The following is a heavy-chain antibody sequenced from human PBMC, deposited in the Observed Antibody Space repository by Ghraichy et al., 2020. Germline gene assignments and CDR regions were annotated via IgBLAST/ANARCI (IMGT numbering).Heavy chain of an antibody. D-gene: IGHD3-22*01. CDR1: GGSVSSGSYY. CDR3: ARSHDYYDSSGYPNWFDP. J-gene: IGHJ5*02. Sequence: SETLSLTCTVSGGSVSSGSYYWSWIRQPPGKGLEWIGYIYYSGSTNYNPSLKSRVTISVDTSKNQFSLKLSSVTAADTAVYYCARSHDYYDSSGYPNWFDPWGQGTLVTVSS. CDR2: IYYSGST. V-gene: IGHV4-61*01.